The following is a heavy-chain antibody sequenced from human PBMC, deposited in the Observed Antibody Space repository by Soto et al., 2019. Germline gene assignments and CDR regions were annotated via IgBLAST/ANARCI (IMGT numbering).Heavy chain of an antibody. V-gene: IGHV1-2*02. CDR1: GYTFTAFY. J-gene: IGHJ5*02. CDR3: TTLRLDP. CDR2: VNPNTGVT. Sequence: QVQLVQSGSEVKKPGASVKVSCQASGYTFTAFYMNWVRQAPGQGLEWMGWVNPNTGVTKYAQKFQGRVTMTRDTSINTVYMELSGLTSDDTAVYYCTTLRLDPWGQGTLVTVSS. D-gene: IGHD3-9*01.